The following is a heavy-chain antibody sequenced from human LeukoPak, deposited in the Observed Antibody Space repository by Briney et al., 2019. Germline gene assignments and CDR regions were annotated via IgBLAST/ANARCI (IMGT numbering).Heavy chain of an antibody. CDR1: GCTFTSYY. CDR2: INPSGGST. D-gene: IGHD2-2*02. V-gene: IGHV1-46*03. CDR3: ATYHLGYCSSTSCYSYAFDI. J-gene: IGHJ3*02. Sequence: ASVKVSCKASGCTFTSYYMHWVRQAPGQGLEWMGIINPSGGSTSYAQKFQGRITMTRDTSTSTVYMELSSLRSEDTAVYYCATYHLGYCSSTSCYSYAFDIWGQGTMVTVSS.